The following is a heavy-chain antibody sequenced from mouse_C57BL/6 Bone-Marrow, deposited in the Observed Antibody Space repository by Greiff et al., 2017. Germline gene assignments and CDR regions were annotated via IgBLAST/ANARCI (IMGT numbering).Heavy chain of an antibody. J-gene: IGHJ2*01. CDR1: GYAFSSYW. V-gene: IGHV1-80*01. CDR2: IYPGDGDT. CDR3: ARSNYYGNSYYFDD. Sequence: QVQLQQSGAELVKPGASVKISCKASGYAFSSYWMNWVKQRPGKGLEWIGQIYPGDGDTNYNGKFKGKATLTADKHSSTAYMQLSCLTSEYSAVYFCARSNYYGNSYYFDDWGQGTTRTVSS. D-gene: IGHD2-1*01.